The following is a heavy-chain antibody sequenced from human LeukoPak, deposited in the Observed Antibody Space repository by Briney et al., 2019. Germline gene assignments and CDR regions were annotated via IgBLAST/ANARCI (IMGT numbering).Heavy chain of an antibody. V-gene: IGHV3-23*01. CDR1: GFTFSSYA. Sequence: GGSLRLSCTASGFTFSSYAMSWVRQAPGKGLEWVSAISGSGGSTYYADSVKGRFTISRDNSKNTLFLQMNSLRAEDTAVYYCAKDREGLSSGYDLEYFDYWGQGTLVTVSS. CDR2: ISGSGGST. CDR3: AKDREGLSSGYDLEYFDY. D-gene: IGHD5-12*01. J-gene: IGHJ4*02.